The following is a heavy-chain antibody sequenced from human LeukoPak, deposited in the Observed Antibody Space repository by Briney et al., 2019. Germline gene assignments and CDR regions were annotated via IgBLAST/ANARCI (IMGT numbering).Heavy chain of an antibody. CDR3: VRQVDIAMALPDY. V-gene: IGHV1-18*01. Sequence: GASVKVSCKTSGYTFSNYGITWVRQAPGQGLEWMGWISAYNGNTNYAQRVQGKVTMTTDTSTSTAYMELRSLRSDDTAVYYCVRQVDIAMALPDYWGQGTLVTVSS. CDR2: ISAYNGNT. D-gene: IGHD5-18*01. CDR1: GYTFSNYG. J-gene: IGHJ4*02.